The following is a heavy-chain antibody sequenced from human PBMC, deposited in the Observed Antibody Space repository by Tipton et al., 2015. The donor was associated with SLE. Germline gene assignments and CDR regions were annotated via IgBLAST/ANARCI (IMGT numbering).Heavy chain of an antibody. CDR1: GGSISSYY. CDR2: IYFSGST. V-gene: IGHV4-4*07. CDR3: AREFLNPVTTVHYYFDL. J-gene: IGHJ2*01. Sequence: LRLSCTVSGGSISSYYWSLIRQPAGKRLEWIGRIYFSGSTNYNPPLKSRVPMSVDMSKNQVSLKLISVTAADTAVYYCAREFLNPVTTVHYYFDLWGRGTLVTVSS. D-gene: IGHD4-11*01.